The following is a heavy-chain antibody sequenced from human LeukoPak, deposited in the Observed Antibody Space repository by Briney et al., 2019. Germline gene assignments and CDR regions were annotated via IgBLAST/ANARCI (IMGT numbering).Heavy chain of an antibody. CDR2: IKSDGSEK. V-gene: IGHV3-30*02. CDR1: GFIFSNYG. CDR3: VKEVSFGEMGGDI. Sequence: GGSLRLSCAASGFIFSNYGMHWVRQTPGKGLEWVTFIKSDGSEKDYADSVKGRFTISRDNSKSTLYLQMNSLRAEDMALYHCVKEVSFGEMGGDIWGQGTLVTVSS. D-gene: IGHD3-16*01. J-gene: IGHJ4*02.